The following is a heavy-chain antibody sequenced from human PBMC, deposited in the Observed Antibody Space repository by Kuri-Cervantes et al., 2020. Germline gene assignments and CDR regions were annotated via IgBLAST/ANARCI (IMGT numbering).Heavy chain of an antibody. V-gene: IGHV3-74*01. CDR1: GFTFSSYW. D-gene: IGHD2-2*01. CDR2: ISSDGSST. J-gene: IGHJ6*03. CDR3: ARVGRSASPVVVPAAMSYYYMDV. Sequence: GESLKISCAASGFTFSSYWMHWVRQAPGKGLVWVSRISSDGSSTIYADSVKGRFTISRDNAKNTLSLQMNSLRSEDTAVYYCARVGRSASPVVVPAAMSYYYMDVWGKGTTVTVSS.